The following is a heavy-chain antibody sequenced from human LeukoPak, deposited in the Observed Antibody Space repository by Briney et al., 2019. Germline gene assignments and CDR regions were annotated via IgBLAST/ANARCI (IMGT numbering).Heavy chain of an antibody. V-gene: IGHV1-18*01. Sequence: ASVKVSCTASGYTFTSYGISWVRQAPGQGLEGMGWISAYNGNTNYAQKLQCRVTMTTDTSTSRAYMELRSLRSDDTAVYYCARDSHQGMSYYDFWSGVKYWGQGTLVTVSS. J-gene: IGHJ4*02. CDR2: ISAYNGNT. D-gene: IGHD3-3*01. CDR1: GYTFTSYG. CDR3: ARDSHQGMSYYDFWSGVKY.